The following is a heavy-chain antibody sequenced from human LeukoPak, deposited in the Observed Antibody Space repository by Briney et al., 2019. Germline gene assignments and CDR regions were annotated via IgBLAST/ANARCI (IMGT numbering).Heavy chain of an antibody. CDR3: ARRRVAPAAPLDY. D-gene: IGHD2-2*01. CDR1: GGSVSSGGYY. J-gene: IGHJ4*02. Sequence: PSETLSLTCTVSGGSVSSGGYYWSWIRQPPGKGLEWIGYIYYSGSTNYNPTLKSRVTISVDTSKNQFSLKLSSVTAADTAVYYCARRRVAPAAPLDYWGQGTLVTVSS. V-gene: IGHV4-61*08. CDR2: IYYSGST.